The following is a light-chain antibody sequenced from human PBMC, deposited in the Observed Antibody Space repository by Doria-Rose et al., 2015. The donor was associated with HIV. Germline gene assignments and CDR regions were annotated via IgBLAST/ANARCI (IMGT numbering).Light chain of an antibody. CDR2: KAS. CDR1: QSISAW. J-gene: IGKJ1*01. CDR3: QRYNRPWT. Sequence: TQSPSTLSASVGDRVTITCRASQSISAWLAWYQQEPGKAPKLLTYKASSLESGVPSRFSGSGSGTEFTPTITSLQPDDFATYFCQRYNRPWTFGQGTKAEIE. V-gene: IGKV1-5*03.